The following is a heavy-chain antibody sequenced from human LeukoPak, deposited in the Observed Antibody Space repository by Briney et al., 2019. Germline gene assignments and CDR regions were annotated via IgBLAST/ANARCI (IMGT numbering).Heavy chain of an antibody. CDR3: ANQDSTEYSYYFDF. CDR1: EFTFSTFA. V-gene: IGHV3-30*04. J-gene: IGHJ4*02. Sequence: SGGSLRLSCAASEFTFSTFAMHWVRQAPGKGLEWVAVISYDGINKYYADSVKGRLTISRDNSKNTLYLQMNSLRAEDTAVYYCANQDSTEYSYYFDFWGQGTLVTVSS. D-gene: IGHD2/OR15-2a*01. CDR2: ISYDGINK.